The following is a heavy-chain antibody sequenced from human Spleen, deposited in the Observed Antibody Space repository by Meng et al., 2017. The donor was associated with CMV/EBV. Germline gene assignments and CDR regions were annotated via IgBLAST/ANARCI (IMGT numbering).Heavy chain of an antibody. CDR1: GGTFSSYG. Sequence: SVKVSCKASGGTFSSYGISWVRQAPGQGLEWMGGIIPIFGTANYAQKFQGRVTITTDESTSTAYMELSSLRSDDTAVYFCARDQYYYDTSGPFDCWGQGTLVTVSS. D-gene: IGHD3-22*01. J-gene: IGHJ4*02. V-gene: IGHV1-69*05. CDR2: IIPIFGTA. CDR3: ARDQYYYDTSGPFDC.